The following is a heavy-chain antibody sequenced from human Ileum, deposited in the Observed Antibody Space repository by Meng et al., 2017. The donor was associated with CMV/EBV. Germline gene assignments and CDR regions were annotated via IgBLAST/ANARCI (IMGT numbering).Heavy chain of an antibody. CDR1: GFTFSRYW. Sequence: GGSLRLSCAASGFTFSRYWMAWVRQAPGKGLGWVATINEDGSERQYVDSVKGRFTISGDNAKNSLYLQMNSLRAEDTAVYYCARVGVWYGMDVWGQGATVTVSS. CDR3: ARVGVWYGMDV. CDR2: INEDGSER. J-gene: IGHJ6*02. D-gene: IGHD3-16*01. V-gene: IGHV3-7*01.